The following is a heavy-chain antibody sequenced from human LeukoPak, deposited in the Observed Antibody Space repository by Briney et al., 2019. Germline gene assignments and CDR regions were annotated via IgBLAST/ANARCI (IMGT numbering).Heavy chain of an antibody. Sequence: GGSLRLSCAASGFTFSSFGMSWVRQAPGKGLEWVSAITDTGDTTYYADSVKGRFTISRDNSKNTVYLQMSSLRVDDTAVYYCAKRVPYSSSSVYFDHWGQGTLVSVSS. CDR1: GFTFSSFG. J-gene: IGHJ4*02. D-gene: IGHD6-6*01. CDR3: AKRVPYSSSSVYFDH. V-gene: IGHV3-23*01. CDR2: ITDTGDTT.